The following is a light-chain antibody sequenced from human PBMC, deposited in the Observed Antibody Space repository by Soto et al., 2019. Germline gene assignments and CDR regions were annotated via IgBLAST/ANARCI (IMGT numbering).Light chain of an antibody. V-gene: IGLV3-25*03. CDR1: ALPNQY. CDR2: EDG. CDR3: QSADNSGTYVV. Sequence: SYELTQPPSVSVSPGQTARITCSGDALPNQYAYWYQQKPGQAPKLVIYEDGERPSGIPERFSGSSSGTTVSLTISGVQAEDEADYCCQSADNSGTYVVFGGGTKLTVL. J-gene: IGLJ2*01.